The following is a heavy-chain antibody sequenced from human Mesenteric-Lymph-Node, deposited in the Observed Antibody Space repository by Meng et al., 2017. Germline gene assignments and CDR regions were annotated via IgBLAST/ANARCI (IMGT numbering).Heavy chain of an antibody. CDR1: GGSISSVYW. CDR2: IYHSGST. D-gene: IGHD5-18*01. J-gene: IGHJ4*02. CDR3: ARGGYYSFDY. V-gene: IGHV4-4*02. Sequence: VPLEESGPGLVKPSETLSLTRAVSGGSISSVYWWTWVRQSPGKGLEWIGEIYHSGSTNYNPSLKSRVTISVDKSKNQFSLKLTSVTAADTAVYYCARGGYYSFDYWGQGTLVTVSS.